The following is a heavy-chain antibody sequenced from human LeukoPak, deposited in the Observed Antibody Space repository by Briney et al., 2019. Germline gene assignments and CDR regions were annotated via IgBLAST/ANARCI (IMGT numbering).Heavy chain of an antibody. Sequence: SETLSLTCTVSGGSISSYYWSWIRQPPGKGLEWIGYIYYSGSTNYNPSLKSRVTISVDTSKNQFSLKLSSVTAADTAVYYCARDQLVVVGGYYYGMDVWGQGTTVTVSS. D-gene: IGHD3-22*01. V-gene: IGHV4-59*01. CDR3: ARDQLVVVGGYYYGMDV. CDR1: GGSISSYY. CDR2: IYYSGST. J-gene: IGHJ6*02.